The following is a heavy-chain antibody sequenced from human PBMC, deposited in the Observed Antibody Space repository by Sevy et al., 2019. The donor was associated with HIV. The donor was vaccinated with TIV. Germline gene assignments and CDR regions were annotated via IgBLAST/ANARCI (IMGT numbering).Heavy chain of an antibody. Sequence: SGPTLVNPTQTLTLTCTFSGFSLSTSGVGVGWIRQPPGKALEWLALIYWDDDKRYSPSLKSRLTITKDTSKNQVVLTMTNMDPVDTATYYCAHLADGYSSSPEDFLPDYWGQGTLVTVSS. CDR1: GFSLSTSGVG. J-gene: IGHJ4*02. CDR2: IYWDDDK. D-gene: IGHD6-13*01. CDR3: AHLADGYSSSPEDFLPDY. V-gene: IGHV2-5*02.